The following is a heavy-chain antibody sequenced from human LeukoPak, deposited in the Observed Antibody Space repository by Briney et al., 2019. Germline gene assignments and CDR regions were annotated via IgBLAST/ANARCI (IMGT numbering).Heavy chain of an antibody. CDR2: ISVCGGSP. CDR3: AKGPEITIFGVVIIPLDGMDV. CDR1: GFTFSIYA. V-gene: IGHV3-23*01. J-gene: IGHJ6*02. Sequence: GASLTLSCAPSGFTFSIYAIRWLPQPPGKGLDWLLAISVCGGSPYYADSVKGRFTISRDNSKNVLYLVMNSLRAEDTAVYYCAKGPEITIFGVVIIPLDGMDVWGQGTTVTVSS. D-gene: IGHD3-3*01.